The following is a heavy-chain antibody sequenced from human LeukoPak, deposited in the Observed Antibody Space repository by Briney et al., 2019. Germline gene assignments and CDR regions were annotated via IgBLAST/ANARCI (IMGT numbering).Heavy chain of an antibody. CDR3: AKDPLLGIGTLDH. Sequence: SETLSLTCAVSGVSINRDNWWSWVRQPPGKGLEWVGETYHDGLTNYNPSLKSRVTISIDKSKNHLSLKLNSVTAADTALYYCAKDPLLGIGTLDHWGQGTPVTVSS. CDR2: TYHDGLT. CDR1: GVSINRDNW. D-gene: IGHD1-1*01. J-gene: IGHJ4*02. V-gene: IGHV4-4*02.